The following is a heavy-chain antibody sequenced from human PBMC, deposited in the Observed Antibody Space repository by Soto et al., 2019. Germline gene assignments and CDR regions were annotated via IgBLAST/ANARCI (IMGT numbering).Heavy chain of an antibody. CDR2: ISYDGSNK. CDR3: ARDGPGLAAAGCLYYYRMDV. Sequence: PGRSLRLPCPASGFTFSSYAMNWVRQAPGKXLEWVAVISYDGSNKYYADSVKGRFTISRDNSKNTLYLQMNSLRAEDTAVYYCARDGPGLAAAGCLYYYRMDVWGQVTTVTVSS. D-gene: IGHD6-13*01. CDR1: GFTFSSYA. V-gene: IGHV3-30-3*01. J-gene: IGHJ6*02.